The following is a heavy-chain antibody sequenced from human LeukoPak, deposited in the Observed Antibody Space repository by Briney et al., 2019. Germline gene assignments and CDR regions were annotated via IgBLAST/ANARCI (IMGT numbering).Heavy chain of an antibody. CDR2: ISWNSGSI. D-gene: IGHD6-19*01. V-gene: IGHV3-9*01. CDR1: GFTLSSYA. CDR3: AKASGYSSGWYAMGFDY. J-gene: IGHJ4*02. Sequence: PGGSLRLSCVGSGFTLSSYAMSWVRQAPGKGLEWVSGISWNSGSIGYADSVKGRFTISRDNAKNSLYLQMNSLRAEDTALYYCAKASGYSSGWYAMGFDYWGQGTLVTVSS.